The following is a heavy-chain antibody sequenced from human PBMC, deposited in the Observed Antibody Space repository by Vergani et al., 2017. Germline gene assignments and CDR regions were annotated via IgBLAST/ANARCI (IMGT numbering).Heavy chain of an antibody. CDR2: LSASDRRT. Sequence: EVQLLESGGDLVQPGGSLRLSCAASGFTFIMHAMSWVRQAPGKGLECVSTLSASDRRTHYADSVKGRFTISRDISKNTLFLHMNSLRPEDTAVYYCAKVGRSEVAGTFGAFYIWGQGTMVTVSS. CDR3: AKVGRSEVAGTFGAFYI. D-gene: IGHD6-19*01. V-gene: IGHV3-23*01. CDR1: GFTFIMHA. J-gene: IGHJ3*02.